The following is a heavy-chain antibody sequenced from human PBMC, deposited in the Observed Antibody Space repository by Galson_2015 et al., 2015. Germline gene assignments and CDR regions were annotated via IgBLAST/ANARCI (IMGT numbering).Heavy chain of an antibody. Sequence: SLRLSCAASGFTFSSYAMHWVRQAPGKGLEWVAVISYDGSNKYYADSVKGRFTISRDNSKNTLYLQMNSLRAEDTTVYYCARIEDYYGSGSYYNPYYYGMDVWGQGTTVTVSS. CDR2: ISYDGSNK. V-gene: IGHV3-30-3*01. CDR1: GFTFSSYA. D-gene: IGHD3-10*01. J-gene: IGHJ6*02. CDR3: ARIEDYYGSGSYYNPYYYGMDV.